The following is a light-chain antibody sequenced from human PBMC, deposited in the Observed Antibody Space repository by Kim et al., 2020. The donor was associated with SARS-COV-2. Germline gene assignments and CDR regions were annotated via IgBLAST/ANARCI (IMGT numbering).Light chain of an antibody. CDR2: AAS. V-gene: IGKV1-27*01. CDR3: QKYDGAPWT. J-gene: IGKJ1*01. CDR1: QDISNY. Sequence: ASCGDRVTITCRASQDISNYVAWYQQKPGKPPKLLIYAASTLQSGVPSRFSGSGSGTDFTLTISSLQPEDVATYYCQKYDGAPWTFGQGTKVDIK.